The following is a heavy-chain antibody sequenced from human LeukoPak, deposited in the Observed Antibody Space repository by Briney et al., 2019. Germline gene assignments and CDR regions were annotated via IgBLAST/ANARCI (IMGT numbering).Heavy chain of an antibody. CDR1: GFTFSSYE. V-gene: IGHV3-48*03. Sequence: TGGSLRLSCAASGFTFSSYEMNWVRQAPGKGLEWVSYISSSGSTIYYADSVKGRFTISRDNAKNSLYLQMTSLRAEDTPVYYCARGVPYSSSSSSDYWGQGTLVTVSS. CDR3: ARGVPYSSSSSSDY. J-gene: IGHJ4*02. D-gene: IGHD6-6*01. CDR2: ISSSGSTI.